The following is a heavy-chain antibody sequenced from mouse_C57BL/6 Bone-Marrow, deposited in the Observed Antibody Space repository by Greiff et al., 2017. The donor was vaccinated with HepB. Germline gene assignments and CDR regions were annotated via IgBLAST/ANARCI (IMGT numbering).Heavy chain of an antibody. CDR2: INPNNGGT. CDR3: ASGGYFDY. Sequence: LVESGASVKISCKASGYTFTDYYMNWVKQSHGKSLEWIGDINPNNGGTSYNQKFKGKATLTVDKSSSTAYMELRSLTSEDSAVYYCASGGYFDYWGQGTTLTVSS. J-gene: IGHJ2*01. D-gene: IGHD1-1*02. V-gene: IGHV1-26*01. CDR1: GYTFTDYY.